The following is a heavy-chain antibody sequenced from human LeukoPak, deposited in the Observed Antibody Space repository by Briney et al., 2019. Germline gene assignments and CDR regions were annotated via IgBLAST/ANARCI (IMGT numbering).Heavy chain of an antibody. J-gene: IGHJ4*02. Sequence: ASVKVSCKASGGTFSSYAISWVRQAPGQGLEWMGRIIPILGIANYAQKLQGRVTITADKSTSTAYMELSSLRSEDTAVYYCAASWYYDSSGYSVLAYWGQGTLVTVSS. CDR3: AASWYYDSSGYSVLAY. CDR2: IIPILGIA. V-gene: IGHV1-69*04. CDR1: GGTFSSYA. D-gene: IGHD3-22*01.